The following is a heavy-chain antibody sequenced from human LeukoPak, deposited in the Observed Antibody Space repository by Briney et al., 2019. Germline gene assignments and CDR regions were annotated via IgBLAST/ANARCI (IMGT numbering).Heavy chain of an antibody. Sequence: SETLSLTCTVSGGSISSSSYYWGWIRQPPGKGLEWIGSIYYSGSTYYNPSLKSRVTISLDTSKNQFSLKMSSVTAADTAVYYCARHVSDDYVWGSYRTFDYWGQGTLVTVSS. CDR1: GGSISSSSYY. CDR3: ARHVSDDYVWGSYRTFDY. D-gene: IGHD3-16*02. CDR2: IYYSGST. V-gene: IGHV4-39*01. J-gene: IGHJ4*02.